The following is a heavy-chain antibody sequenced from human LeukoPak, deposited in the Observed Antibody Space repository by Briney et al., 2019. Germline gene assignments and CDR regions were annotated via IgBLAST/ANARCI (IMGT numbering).Heavy chain of an antibody. V-gene: IGHV4-59*01. J-gene: IGHJ6*04. CDR2: VHQSGSA. CDR1: GGPINFY. Sequence: PSETLSLTCSVSGGPINFYWSWIRQSPGKGLEWIGCVHQSGSASYKSSLQRRVTMSVDTSKRQVSLMLNSVTAADTAVYYCARDVRRGLRFNNIYPYFGMDVWGKGTTVIVSA. CDR3: ARDVRRGLRFNNIYPYFGMDV. D-gene: IGHD3-3*01.